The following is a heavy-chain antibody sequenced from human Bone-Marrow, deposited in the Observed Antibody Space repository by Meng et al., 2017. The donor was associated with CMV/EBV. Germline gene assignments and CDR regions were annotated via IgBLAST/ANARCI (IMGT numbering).Heavy chain of an antibody. Sequence: SVKVSCKASGYTFTGYYMHWVRQAPGQGLEWMGRIIPILGIANYAQKFQGRVTITADKSTSTAYMELSSLRSEDTAVYYCARGGGGMDVWGQGTTVTVSS. J-gene: IGHJ6*02. D-gene: IGHD3-16*01. CDR2: IIPILGIA. CDR1: GYTFTGYY. CDR3: ARGGGGMDV. V-gene: IGHV1-69*04.